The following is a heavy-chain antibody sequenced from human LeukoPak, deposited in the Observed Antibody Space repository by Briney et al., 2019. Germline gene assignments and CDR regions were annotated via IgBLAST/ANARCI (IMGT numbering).Heavy chain of an antibody. CDR2: ISDSGGST. Sequence: GASLRLSCAASGFTFSSYAMSWVRQGPGKGLEWVSAISDSGGSTYYADSVKGRFTISRDNSKNTLHLQMDSLRAEDTAVYHCAKTGGSVPAAISGWFDPWGQGTLVTVSS. V-gene: IGHV3-23*01. D-gene: IGHD2-2*01. J-gene: IGHJ5*02. CDR3: AKTGGSVPAAISGWFDP. CDR1: GFTFSSYA.